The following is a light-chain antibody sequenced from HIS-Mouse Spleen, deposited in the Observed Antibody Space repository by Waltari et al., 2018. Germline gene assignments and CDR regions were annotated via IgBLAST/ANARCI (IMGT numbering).Light chain of an antibody. Sequence: EIVLTQSPGTLSLSPGERATLSCRASQSVSSSCLAWYQQKPGQAPSLLIYGASSRATGIPDRFSGSGSGTDFTLTISRLEPEDFAVYYCQQYGSSPFTFGQGTKLEIK. CDR2: GAS. CDR3: QQYGSSPFT. J-gene: IGKJ2*01. V-gene: IGKV3-20*01. CDR1: QSVSSSC.